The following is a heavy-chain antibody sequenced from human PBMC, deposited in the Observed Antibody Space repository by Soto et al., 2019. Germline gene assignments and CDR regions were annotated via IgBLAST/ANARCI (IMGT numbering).Heavy chain of an antibody. V-gene: IGHV4-59*12. J-gene: IGHJ6*03. D-gene: IGHD2-2*02. CDR1: GGSISSYY. CDR2: IYYSGST. CDR3: ERGRGRRPVYNYMDV. Sequence: SETLSLTCTVSGGSISSYYWSWIRQPPGKGLEWIGYIYYSGSTNYNPSLKSRVTISVDTSKNQFSLKLSSVTAADTAVYYCERGRGRRPVYNYMDVWGKGTTVTVSS.